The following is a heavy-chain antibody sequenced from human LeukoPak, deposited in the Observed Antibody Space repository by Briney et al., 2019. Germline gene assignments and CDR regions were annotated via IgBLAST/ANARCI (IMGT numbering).Heavy chain of an antibody. V-gene: IGHV4-61*01. Sequence: SETLSLTCTVSGYSISSGYYWGWIRQPPGKGLEWIGYIYYSGSTNYNPSLKSRVTISVDTSKNQFSLKLSSVAAADTAVYYCARGRWGATVTYFDYWGQGTLVTVSS. J-gene: IGHJ4*02. CDR3: ARGRWGATVTYFDY. CDR1: GYSISSGYY. D-gene: IGHD4-17*01. CDR2: IYYSGST.